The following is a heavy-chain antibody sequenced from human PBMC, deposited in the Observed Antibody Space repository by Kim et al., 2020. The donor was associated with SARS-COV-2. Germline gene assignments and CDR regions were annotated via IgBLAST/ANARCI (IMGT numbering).Heavy chain of an antibody. CDR1: GGSISSSSYY. D-gene: IGHD6-19*01. V-gene: IGHV4-39*01. Sequence: SETLSLTCTVSGGSISSSSYYWGWIRQPPGKGLEWIGSIYYSGSTYYNPSLKSRVTISVDTSKNQFSLKLSSVTAADTAVYYCEAVAKIDYWGQGTLVTVSS. CDR3: EAVAKIDY. CDR2: IYYSGST. J-gene: IGHJ4*02.